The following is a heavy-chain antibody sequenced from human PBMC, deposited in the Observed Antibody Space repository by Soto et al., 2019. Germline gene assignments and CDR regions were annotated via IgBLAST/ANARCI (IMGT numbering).Heavy chain of an antibody. CDR2: IIPIFGTA. V-gene: IGHV1-69*13. CDR1: GGTFSSYA. D-gene: IGHD6-13*01. Sequence: SVKVFCKASGGTFSSYAISWVRQAPGQGLEWMGGIIPIFGTANYAQKSQGRVTITADESTSTAYMELSSLRSEDTAVYYCASGPISSSWYADWGQGTLVTVSS. J-gene: IGHJ4*02. CDR3: ASGPISSSWYAD.